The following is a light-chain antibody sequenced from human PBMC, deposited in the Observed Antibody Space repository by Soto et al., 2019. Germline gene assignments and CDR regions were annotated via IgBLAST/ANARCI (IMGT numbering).Light chain of an antibody. Sequence: ESVLTQSPATLALSPGERATLSCRASQSVSSYLAWYQQKPGQAPRLLIYDASTRATGIPARFSGSGSGTDLTLTISSLEPEDFAVYYCQQRSNWPPTFGQGTKVDI. J-gene: IGKJ1*01. CDR2: DAS. CDR1: QSVSSY. V-gene: IGKV3-11*01. CDR3: QQRSNWPPT.